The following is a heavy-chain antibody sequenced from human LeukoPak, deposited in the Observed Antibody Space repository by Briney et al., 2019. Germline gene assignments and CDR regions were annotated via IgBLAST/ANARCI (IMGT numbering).Heavy chain of an antibody. CDR2: ISGSGGTT. D-gene: IGHD5-12*01. Sequence: GGSLRLSCAASGFIFTNYALSWVRQAPGKGLEWVSSISGSGGTTSYADSVKGRFIFYRDNSKNTLYLQMNSLRAEDTAVYYCVRHYSGYDAVIDYWGQGTLVTVSS. CDR3: VRHYSGYDAVIDY. V-gene: IGHV3-23*01. J-gene: IGHJ4*02. CDR1: GFIFTNYA.